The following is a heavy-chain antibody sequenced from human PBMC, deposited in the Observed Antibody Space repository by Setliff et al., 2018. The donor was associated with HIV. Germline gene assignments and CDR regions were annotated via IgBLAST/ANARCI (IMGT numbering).Heavy chain of an antibody. J-gene: IGHJ6*03. D-gene: IGHD3-16*01. CDR2: IHSSGST. V-gene: IGHV4-59*08. Sequence: SETLSLTCSVSSGSVSGYYWGWIRQPPGKKLEWIGYIHSSGSTIYSASLKSRVSISVDTSKNQVSLRLSFVTAADTAVYHCSRGSYYMDVWGKGTTVTVSS. CDR3: SRGSYYMDV. CDR1: SGSVSGYY.